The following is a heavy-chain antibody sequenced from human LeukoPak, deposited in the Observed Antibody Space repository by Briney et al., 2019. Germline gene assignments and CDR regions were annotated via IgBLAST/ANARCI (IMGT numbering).Heavy chain of an antibody. V-gene: IGHV5-51*01. Sequence: HGESLKISCKGSGYSFTSYWIGWVRQMAGQGLEWMGIIYPDGSNTIYGPSFQGQVTISADKSINTAYLEWSSLKASDTAIYYCARQGAAGKYYYYYMDVWGKGTTVTVSS. J-gene: IGHJ6*03. CDR2: IYPDGSNT. CDR3: ARQGAAGKYYYYYMDV. D-gene: IGHD6-13*01. CDR1: GYSFTSYW.